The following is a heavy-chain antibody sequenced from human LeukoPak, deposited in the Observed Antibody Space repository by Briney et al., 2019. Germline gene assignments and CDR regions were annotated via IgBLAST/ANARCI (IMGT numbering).Heavy chain of an antibody. Sequence: RGASVKVSCKASGYTFTSYDINWVRQATGQGLEWMGWMNPNSGNTGYAQKFRGRVTMTRNTSISTAYMELSSLRSEDTAVYYCARGGRPGIAVANWFDPWGQGTLVTVSS. J-gene: IGHJ5*02. CDR1: GYTFTSYD. CDR3: ARGGRPGIAVANWFDP. CDR2: MNPNSGNT. D-gene: IGHD6-19*01. V-gene: IGHV1-8*01.